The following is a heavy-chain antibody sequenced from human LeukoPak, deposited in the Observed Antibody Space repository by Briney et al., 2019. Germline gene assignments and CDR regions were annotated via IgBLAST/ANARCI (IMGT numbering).Heavy chain of an antibody. CDR1: GFTFSSFG. CDR2: IRYDGSNK. D-gene: IGHD2-2*02. J-gene: IGHJ4*02. V-gene: IGHV3-30*02. Sequence: GGSLRLSCAASGFTFSSFGMHWVRQAPGKGLEWVAFIRYDGSNKYYADSVKGRFTISRDNSKNTLYLQMNSLRAEDTAVYYCAKDPGLIGAAAIGPLYYFDYWGQGTLVTVSS. CDR3: AKDPGLIGAAAIGPLYYFDY.